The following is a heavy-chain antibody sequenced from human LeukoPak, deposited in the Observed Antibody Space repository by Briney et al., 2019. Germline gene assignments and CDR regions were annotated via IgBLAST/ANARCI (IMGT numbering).Heavy chain of an antibody. J-gene: IGHJ4*02. CDR2: IDRDGSRI. CDR3: VRGNDYGGPHY. Sequence: PGGSLRLSCAASGFTFSSYWMRSVRQAPGKGLVWVSRIDRDGSRINYADSVKGRFTISRDNGKNTLFLQMNSLRAEDAAVYYCVRGNDYGGPHYWGQGTLVTVSS. V-gene: IGHV3-74*01. D-gene: IGHD4-23*01. CDR1: GFTFSSYW.